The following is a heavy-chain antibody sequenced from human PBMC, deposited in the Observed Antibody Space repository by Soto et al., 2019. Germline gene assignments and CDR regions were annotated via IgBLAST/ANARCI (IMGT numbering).Heavy chain of an antibody. CDR3: AAGGGLPRYY. CDR2: IYHSGST. J-gene: IGHJ4*02. CDR1: GGSISSGGYS. Sequence: QLQLQESGSGLVKPSQTLSLTCAVSGGSISSGGYSWSWIRQPPGKGLEWIGYIYHSGSTYYNPSHKCRVTISVDRSKNQFSRKLSSVTAADTAVYYCAAGGGLPRYYWGQGTLVTVSS. D-gene: IGHD5-12*01. V-gene: IGHV4-30-2*01.